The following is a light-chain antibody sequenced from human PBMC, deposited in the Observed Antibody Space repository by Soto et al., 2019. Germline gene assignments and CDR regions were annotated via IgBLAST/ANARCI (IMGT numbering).Light chain of an antibody. CDR2: DVT. Sequence: QSALTQPASLSGSPGQSITISCTGTSSDVGGYNHVSWYQQHPGKVPKLLIFDVTYRPAGVSSRFSGSKSGNTASLTLSGLQADDEADYYCSSFTSTNTWLFGGGTQLTVL. CDR3: SSFTSTNTWL. J-gene: IGLJ3*02. V-gene: IGLV2-14*03. CDR1: SSDVGGYNH.